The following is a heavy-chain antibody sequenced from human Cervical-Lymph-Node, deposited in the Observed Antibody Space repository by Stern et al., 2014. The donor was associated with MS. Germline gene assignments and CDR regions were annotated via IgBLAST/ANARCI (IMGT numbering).Heavy chain of an antibody. D-gene: IGHD7-27*01. Sequence: QLQLQESGPGLLKPSETLSLTCTVSGDSIRTYFWTWIRQSPGKTLEWIGYIYSSGSTDYNPSLKSRVTMSLDTANKQFSLKLSSVTAADTAVYFCARKADWGDYFDYWGQGTLVTVSS. J-gene: IGHJ4*02. CDR2: IYSSGST. V-gene: IGHV4-4*08. CDR3: ARKADWGDYFDY. CDR1: GDSIRTYF.